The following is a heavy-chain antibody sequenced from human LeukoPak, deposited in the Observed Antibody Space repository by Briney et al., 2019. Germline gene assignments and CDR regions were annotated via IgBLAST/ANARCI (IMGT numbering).Heavy chain of an antibody. J-gene: IGHJ4*02. CDR2: ISWDGGST. Sequence: GGSRRLSCAASGFTFDDYAMHWVRHAPGKGLEWVSLISWDGGSTYYADSVKGRFTISRDNSKNSLYLQMNSLRAEDTALYYCAKDQRPGLYCSSTSCYSPSVFDYWGQGTLVTVSS. V-gene: IGHV3-43D*04. CDR3: AKDQRPGLYCSSTSCYSPSVFDY. D-gene: IGHD2-2*01. CDR1: GFTFDDYA.